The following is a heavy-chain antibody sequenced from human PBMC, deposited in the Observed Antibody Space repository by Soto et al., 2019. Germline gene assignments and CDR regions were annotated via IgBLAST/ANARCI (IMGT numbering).Heavy chain of an antibody. D-gene: IGHD4-17*01. CDR2: GSYSWTR. Sequence: PSENLSLTFTVSGVSVSSGSFYWAGIRQPPGKGLEWIGFGSYSWTRNYKPSLKSRVTISVDTSRSQISLKVSSLTAADTAVYYCARGATVPQYDYWGQAILVTI. CDR1: GVSVSSGSFY. V-gene: IGHV4-61*01. J-gene: IGHJ4*02. CDR3: ARGATVPQYDY.